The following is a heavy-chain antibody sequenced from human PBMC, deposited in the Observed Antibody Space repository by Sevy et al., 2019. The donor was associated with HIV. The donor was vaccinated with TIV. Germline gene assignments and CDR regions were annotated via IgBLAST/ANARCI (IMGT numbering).Heavy chain of an antibody. J-gene: IGHJ6*03. CDR2: VYYTGKT. V-gene: IGHV4-59*01. CDR3: ARGGAGRQFDYYYYMDV. CDR1: GVSITRSY. D-gene: IGHD6-6*01. Sequence: SESLSLTCNVSGVSITRSYWNWIRQTPGKGLEWIAFVYYTGKTNYNPSIKSRVTVSLDTSKSQFSLKLSSVTAADTAVYDCARGGAGRQFDYYYYMDVWGKGTTVTVSS.